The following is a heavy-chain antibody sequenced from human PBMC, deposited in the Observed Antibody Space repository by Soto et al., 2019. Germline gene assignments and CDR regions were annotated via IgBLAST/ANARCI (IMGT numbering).Heavy chain of an antibody. Sequence: ASVKVSCKASGYTFTGYYMHWVRQAPGQGLEWMGWINPNSGGTNYAQKFQGWVTMTRDTSISTAYMELSRLRSDDTAVYYRARGSSSGYYRDAFDIWGQGTMVTVS. V-gene: IGHV1-2*04. D-gene: IGHD3-22*01. CDR2: INPNSGGT. J-gene: IGHJ3*02. CDR3: ARGSSSGYYRDAFDI. CDR1: GYTFTGYY.